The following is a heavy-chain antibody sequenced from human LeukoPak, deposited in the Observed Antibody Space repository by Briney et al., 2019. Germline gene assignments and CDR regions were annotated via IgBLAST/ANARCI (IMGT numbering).Heavy chain of an antibody. V-gene: IGHV1-69*04. J-gene: IGHJ4*02. CDR2: IIPILGIA. D-gene: IGHD6-19*01. CDR1: GGTFSSYA. CDR3: AAEWSSGWYSSDY. Sequence: ASVKVSCKASGGTFSSYAISWVRQAPGQGLEWMGRIIPILGIANYARKFQGRVTITADKSTSTAYMELSSLRSEDTAVYYCAAEWSSGWYSSDYWGQGTLVTVSS.